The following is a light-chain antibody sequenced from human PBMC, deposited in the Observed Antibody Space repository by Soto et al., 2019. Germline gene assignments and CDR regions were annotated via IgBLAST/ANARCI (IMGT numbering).Light chain of an antibody. J-gene: IGKJ5*01. V-gene: IGKV3-11*01. CDR1: QTVSSY. Sequence: EIVLTQSPATLSLSPGERATLSCRASQTVSSYLAWYQQKPGQAPRLLVYDASDRATGIPARFSGSGSGTDFTPTISSLEPEDFAVYYCQQRRTFGQGTRLEMK. CDR3: QQRRT. CDR2: DAS.